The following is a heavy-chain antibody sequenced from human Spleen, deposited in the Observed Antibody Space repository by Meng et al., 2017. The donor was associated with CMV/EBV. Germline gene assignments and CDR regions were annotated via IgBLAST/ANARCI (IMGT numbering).Heavy chain of an antibody. CDR2: INPSGGST. Sequence: FPSYYMHGVRQAPGQGLEWMGIINPSGGSTSYAQKFQGRVIMTRDTSTSTVYMELSSLRSEDTAVYYCARDRRRNYDSSGKEYYFDYWGQGTLVTVSS. CDR1: FPSYY. CDR3: ARDRRRNYDSSGKEYYFDY. D-gene: IGHD3-22*01. V-gene: IGHV1-46*01. J-gene: IGHJ4*02.